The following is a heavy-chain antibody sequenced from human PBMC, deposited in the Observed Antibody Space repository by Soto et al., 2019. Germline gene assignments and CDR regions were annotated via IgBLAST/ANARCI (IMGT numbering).Heavy chain of an antibody. CDR2: INHSGST. D-gene: IGHD6-6*01. Sequence: SETLSLTCAVYGGSFSDYYWSWIRQPPGKGLEWIGQINHSGSTNYNPSLKSRVTISADTSKNQFSLKLTSVTAADAALYYCARNQYSSSFGYYFDYWGQGTLVTVSS. J-gene: IGHJ4*02. CDR1: GGSFSDYY. CDR3: ARNQYSSSFGYYFDY. V-gene: IGHV4-34*01.